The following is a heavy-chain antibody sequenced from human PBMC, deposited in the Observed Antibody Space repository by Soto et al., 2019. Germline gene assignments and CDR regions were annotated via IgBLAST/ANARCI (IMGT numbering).Heavy chain of an antibody. CDR1: GGSISSSNW. CDR3: ARQPQTPYGSGSYFGP. Sequence: SETLSLTCAVSGGSISSSNWWGWVRQPPGKGLEWIGEIYHNESTFYNPSLASRVTISVDTAKNQFSLKLSSVTAADTAVYYCARQPQTPYGSGSYFGPWGQGTLVTVSS. J-gene: IGHJ5*02. CDR2: IYHNEST. D-gene: IGHD3-10*01. V-gene: IGHV4-4*02.